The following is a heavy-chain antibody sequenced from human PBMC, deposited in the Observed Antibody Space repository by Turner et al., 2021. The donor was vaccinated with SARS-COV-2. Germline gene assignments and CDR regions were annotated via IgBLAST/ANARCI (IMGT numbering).Heavy chain of an antibody. D-gene: IGHD3-3*01. CDR2: ISSSSIYI. Sequence: VQLVESGGGLVKPGGSLRLSCAASGFTFSTYSMNWVRQAPGKGLEWVTSISSSSIYIYYADSVKGRFTISRDNAKNSLYLQMNSLRAEDTAVYYCAREDDFWSGYHHYGMDVWGQGTTVTVSS. J-gene: IGHJ6*02. CDR3: AREDDFWSGYHHYGMDV. V-gene: IGHV3-21*01. CDR1: GFTFSTYS.